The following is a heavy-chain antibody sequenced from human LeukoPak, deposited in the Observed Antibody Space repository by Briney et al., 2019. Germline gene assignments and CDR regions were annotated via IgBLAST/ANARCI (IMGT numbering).Heavy chain of an antibody. CDR2: ISSSSSYI. V-gene: IGHV3-21*01. CDR1: GFTFSSYD. J-gene: IGHJ4*02. Sequence: PGGSPRLSCAASGFTFSSYDMNWVRQAPGKGLEWVSSISSSSSYIYYADSVKGRFTTTRNNAKNSLYLQMNSLRAEDTAVYYCARDKSEPYQDDYGAYVDYWGQGTLVTVSS. CDR3: ARDKSEPYQDDYGAYVDY. D-gene: IGHD4-17*01.